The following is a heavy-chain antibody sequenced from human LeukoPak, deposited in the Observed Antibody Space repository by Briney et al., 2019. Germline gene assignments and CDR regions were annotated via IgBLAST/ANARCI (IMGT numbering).Heavy chain of an antibody. CDR3: ARGYGSGSYYYYYMDV. J-gene: IGHJ6*03. CDR2: IYSGGST. Sequence: GGSLRLSCAASGFTFSDYYMSWIRQAPGKGLEWVSVIYSGGSTYYADSVKGRFTISRDNSKNTLYLQMNSLRAEDTTVYYCARGYGSGSYYYYYMDVWGKGTTVTISS. D-gene: IGHD3-10*01. CDR1: GFTFSDYY. V-gene: IGHV3-66*01.